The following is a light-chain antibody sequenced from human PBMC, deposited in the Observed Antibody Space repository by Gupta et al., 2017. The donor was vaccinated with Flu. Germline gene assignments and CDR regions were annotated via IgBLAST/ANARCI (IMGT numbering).Light chain of an antibody. CDR1: QSVSSN. CDR2: GAS. CDR3: QQYNNWPPRHT. J-gene: IGKJ2*01. Sequence: TRSVSPGERATLSCRASQSVSSNLAWYQQKPGQAPRLLIYGASTRATGIPARFSGSGSGTEFTLTISSLQSEDFAVYYCQQYNNWPPRHTFGQGTKLEIK. V-gene: IGKV3-15*01.